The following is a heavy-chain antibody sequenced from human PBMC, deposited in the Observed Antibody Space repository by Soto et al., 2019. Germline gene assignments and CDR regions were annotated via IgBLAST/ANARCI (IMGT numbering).Heavy chain of an antibody. CDR2: IYPGDSDT. D-gene: IGHD3-22*01. CDR3: ARLSYYDSSGYRGEFDI. J-gene: IGHJ3*02. CDR1: GYSCTSYW. Sequence: ESLKIWFKGAGYSCTSYWIGWVRQIPGKGLEWMGIIYPGDSDTRYSPSFQGQVTISADKSISTAYLQWSSLKASDTAMYYCARLSYYDSSGYRGEFDIWGQGTMVTVS. V-gene: IGHV5-51*01.